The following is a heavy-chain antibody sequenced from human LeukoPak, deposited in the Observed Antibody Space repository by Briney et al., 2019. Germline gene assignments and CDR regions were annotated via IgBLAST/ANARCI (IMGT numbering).Heavy chain of an antibody. Sequence: PGGSLRLSCAISRITFSNAWPSWVRQAPGEGLEWDGRIRSKTEGETKEYAASVEGRFTISRDDSRNRLYLQMNSLKTEDTAVYYCATGIVTGTSRWGQGTLVSVSS. CDR2: IRSKTEGETK. V-gene: IGHV3-15*01. CDR1: RITFSNAW. CDR3: ATGIVTGTSR. J-gene: IGHJ4*02. D-gene: IGHD2-21*02.